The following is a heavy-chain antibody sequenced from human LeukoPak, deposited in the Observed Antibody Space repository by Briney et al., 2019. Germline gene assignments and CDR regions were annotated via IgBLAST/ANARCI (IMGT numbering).Heavy chain of an antibody. J-gene: IGHJ4*02. CDR2: LNPNSGNT. CDR3: ARVVPSYYGSSTPPDY. Sequence: ASVKVSCKASGYTFTSYDINWVRQATGQGLEWMGWLNPNSGNTGYAQKFRGRVTMTRNTSISTAYMELSSLRSEDTAVYYCARVVPSYYGSSTPPDYWGQGTLVTVSS. CDR1: GYTFTSYD. D-gene: IGHD3-10*01. V-gene: IGHV1-8*01.